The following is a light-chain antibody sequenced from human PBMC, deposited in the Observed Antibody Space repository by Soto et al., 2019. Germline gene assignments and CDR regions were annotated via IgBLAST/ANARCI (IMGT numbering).Light chain of an antibody. CDR2: SAS. CDR3: QQSFSQNT. V-gene: IGKV1-39*01. Sequence: DIHLTQSPSSLSASVGESVTISCRASQNIQHYLHWYQQKPGSAPNLLIYSASSLQNGVPSRFSGSGSGTDFTLTISGLQHDDFATYYCQQSFSQNTFGQGTRVEIQ. J-gene: IGKJ2*01. CDR1: QNIQHY.